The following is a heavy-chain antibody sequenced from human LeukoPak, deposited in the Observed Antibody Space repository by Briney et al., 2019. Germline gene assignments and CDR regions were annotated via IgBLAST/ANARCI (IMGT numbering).Heavy chain of an antibody. Sequence: GESLKISCKGSGYSFSTYWIGWVRQMPGKGLEWVGMIYPGDSDTRYSPSFQGQVTISADKSISTTYLQWSSLKASDTAMYYCARPNGGQLWFWYFDLWGRGTQVTVSS. CDR2: IYPGDSDT. D-gene: IGHD5-18*01. CDR1: GYSFSTYW. CDR3: ARPNGGQLWFWYFDL. V-gene: IGHV5-51*01. J-gene: IGHJ2*01.